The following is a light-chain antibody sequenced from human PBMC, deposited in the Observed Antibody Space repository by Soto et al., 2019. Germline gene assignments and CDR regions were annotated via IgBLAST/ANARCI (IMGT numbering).Light chain of an antibody. J-gene: IGKJ4*01. Sequence: DIQMTQSPSTLSASVGDRVTITCRTSQSISSSLAWYQQKAGKAPKLLIYDASNLERGVPSRFSGSGSGTYFTLTISSLQPDDFATYYCQQYNSFSLTFGGGTKVE. V-gene: IGKV1-5*01. CDR1: QSISSS. CDR3: QQYNSFSLT. CDR2: DAS.